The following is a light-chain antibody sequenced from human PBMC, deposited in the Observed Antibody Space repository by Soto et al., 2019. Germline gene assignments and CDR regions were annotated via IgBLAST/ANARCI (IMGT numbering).Light chain of an antibody. CDR2: GNS. V-gene: IGLV1-40*01. J-gene: IGLJ1*01. Sequence: QSVLTQPPSVSGAPGQRVTISCTGSSSNIGAGYDVHWYQQLPGTAPKLLIYGNSNRPSGVPDRFSGSKSGTSASLAITGLQAEDEADYYCQSYYSRRSYVFGTGTKVTVL. CDR3: QSYYSRRSYV. CDR1: SSNIGAGYD.